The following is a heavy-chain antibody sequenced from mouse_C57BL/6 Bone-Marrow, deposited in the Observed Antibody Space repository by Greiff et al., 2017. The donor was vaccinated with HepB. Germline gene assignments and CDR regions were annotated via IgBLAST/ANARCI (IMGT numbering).Heavy chain of an antibody. CDR1: GFSLTSYG. CDR2: IWSGGST. D-gene: IGHD2-5*01. V-gene: IGHV2-2*01. J-gene: IGHJ1*03. Sequence: VQLQQSGPGLVQPSQSLSITCTVSGFSLTSYGVHWVRQSPGKGLEWLGVIWSGGSTDYNAAFISRLSISKDNSKSQVFFKKNSLQADDTAIYYWASLYYSNYVGYFDVWGTGTTVTVSS. CDR3: ASLYYSNYVGYFDV.